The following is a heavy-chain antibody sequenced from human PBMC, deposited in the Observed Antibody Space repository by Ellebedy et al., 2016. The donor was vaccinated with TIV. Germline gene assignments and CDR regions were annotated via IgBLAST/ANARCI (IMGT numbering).Heavy chain of an antibody. CDR2: IYYSGLT. D-gene: IGHD6-13*01. CDR3: AREDIAAAGTGWWFNP. V-gene: IGHV4-61*03. CDR1: GDSVSSGTYF. Sequence: SETLSLXCTVSGDSVSSGTYFWGWIRQPPGMALEWIGFIYYSGLTNYNPSLKSRVTISVDTSKNHFSLRLTSVTAADTAVYYCAREDIAAAGTGWWFNPWGQGTLVTVSS. J-gene: IGHJ5*02.